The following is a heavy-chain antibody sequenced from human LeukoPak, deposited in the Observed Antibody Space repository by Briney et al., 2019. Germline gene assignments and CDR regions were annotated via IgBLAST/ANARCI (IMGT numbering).Heavy chain of an antibody. CDR3: ARAYSGYDFFDY. CDR1: GGTFSRYA. V-gene: IGHV1-69*13. Sequence: SVKVSCKASGGTFSRYAISWVRQAPGQGLEWMGGIIPIFGRANYAQKFQGRVTITADESTSTAYMEVSSLRSEDTAVYYCARAYSGYDFFDYWGQGIRVTVSS. D-gene: IGHD5-12*01. CDR2: IIPIFGRA. J-gene: IGHJ4*02.